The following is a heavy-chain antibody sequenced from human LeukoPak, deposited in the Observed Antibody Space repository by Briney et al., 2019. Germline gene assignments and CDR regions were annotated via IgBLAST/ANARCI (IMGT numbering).Heavy chain of an antibody. J-gene: IGHJ4*02. CDR3: ARGGGYSTYFDY. CDR1: GFTFSSYS. CDR2: ISSSSSYI. Sequence: KTGGSLRPSCAASGFTFSSYSMNWVRQAPGKGLEWVSSISSSSSYIYYADSVKGRFTISRDNAKNSLYLQMNSLRAEDTAVYYCARGGGYSTYFDYWGQGTLVTVSS. V-gene: IGHV3-21*01. D-gene: IGHD3-22*01.